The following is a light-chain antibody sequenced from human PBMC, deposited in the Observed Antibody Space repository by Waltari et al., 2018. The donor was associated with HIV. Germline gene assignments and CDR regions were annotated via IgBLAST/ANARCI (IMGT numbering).Light chain of an antibody. CDR2: GAS. J-gene: IGKJ4*01. Sequence: DIVMMQSPGTLSVSPGERATLSCRASQSVSRNLAWYQQKPGQPPRLLIYGASTRATGIPARFSATGSGTEFTLNISSLQSEDGAVYYCQEYKIWPPLTFGGGTKVEMK. CDR3: QEYKIWPPLT. CDR1: QSVSRN. V-gene: IGKV3-15*01.